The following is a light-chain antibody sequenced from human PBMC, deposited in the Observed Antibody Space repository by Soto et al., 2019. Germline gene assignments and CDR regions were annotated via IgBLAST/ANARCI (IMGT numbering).Light chain of an antibody. Sequence: EIVLTQSPGTLSLSPGERATLSCRASQSVSSSYLAWYQQKPGQAPRLLIYGASSRATGIPDRFSGSGSGTDFTLTISRLEPEDFAVYYCQQYGSSLATFGQGTKVDNK. CDR2: GAS. CDR1: QSVSSSY. J-gene: IGKJ1*01. V-gene: IGKV3-20*01. CDR3: QQYGSSLAT.